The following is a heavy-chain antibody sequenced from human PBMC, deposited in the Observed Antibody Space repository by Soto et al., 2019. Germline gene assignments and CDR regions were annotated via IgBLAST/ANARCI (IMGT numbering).Heavy chain of an antibody. J-gene: IGHJ6*02. V-gene: IGHV1-69*01. D-gene: IGHD5-12*01. CDR2: IIPIFGTA. Sequence: QVQLVQSGAEVKKPGSSMKVSCKASGGTFSSYAISWVRQAPGQGLEWMGGIIPIFGTANYAQKFQGRVTITADESTSTAYMELSSLRSEDTDVYYCARNSGYDYGKRYYYYGMDVWGQGTTVTVSS. CDR3: ARNSGYDYGKRYYYYGMDV. CDR1: GGTFSSYA.